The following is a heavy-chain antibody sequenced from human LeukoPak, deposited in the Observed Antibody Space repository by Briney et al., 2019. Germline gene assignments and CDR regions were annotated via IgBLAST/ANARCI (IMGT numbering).Heavy chain of an antibody. J-gene: IGHJ4*02. CDR3: VRHYRLATDPYFDS. D-gene: IGHD5-12*01. Sequence: SETLSLTCTVSGGSISSYYWSWIRQPPGKRLEWIGYIYYSGSTNYNPSLKSRVTISVDTSKNQFSLKLRSVTATDTAMYYCVRHYRLATDPYFDSWGQGTLVTVSS. CDR1: GGSISSYY. CDR2: IYYSGST. V-gene: IGHV4-59*08.